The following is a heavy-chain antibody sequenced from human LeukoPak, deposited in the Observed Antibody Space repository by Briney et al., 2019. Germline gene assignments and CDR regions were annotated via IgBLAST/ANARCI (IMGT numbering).Heavy chain of an antibody. CDR2: IYYSGST. CDR1: GYSISSGYY. D-gene: IGHD5-24*01. J-gene: IGHJ4*02. V-gene: IGHV4-38-2*02. CDR3: ARHWQMATGFDY. Sequence: TETLSLTCTVSGYSISSGYYWGWVRQPPGKGLEWIGNIYYSGSTYYNPSLKSRVTISLDTSKNQFSLKLRSVTAADTAVYYCARHWQMATGFDYWGQGTLVTVSS.